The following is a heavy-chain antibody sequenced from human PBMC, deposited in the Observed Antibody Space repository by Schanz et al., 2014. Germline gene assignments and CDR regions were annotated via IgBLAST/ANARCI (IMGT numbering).Heavy chain of an antibody. V-gene: IGHV1-18*01. CDR2: INGYNGHT. CDR3: ARGTMPGTFDI. Sequence: QVQLVQSGAEVKKPGASVKVSCKASGYTFSSYGITWVRQAPGQGLEWMGWINGYNGHTLYAQKFQGRVTFTADKSTSTAYMELSSLKSEDTAVYYCARGTMPGTFDIWGQGTMVTVSS. D-gene: IGHD2-2*01. J-gene: IGHJ3*02. CDR1: GYTFSSYG.